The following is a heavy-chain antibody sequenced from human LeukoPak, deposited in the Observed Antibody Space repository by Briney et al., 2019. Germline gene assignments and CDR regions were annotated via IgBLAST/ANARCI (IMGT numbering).Heavy chain of an antibody. D-gene: IGHD6-6*01. J-gene: IGHJ4*02. CDR1: ARSISSYY. V-gene: IGHV4-34*01. CDR3: ARGRRQLVRPFDY. CDR2: INHSGST. Sequence: SETLSLTCTVSARSISSYYWSWIRQPPGKGLEWIGEINHSGSTNYNPSLKSRVTISVDTSKNQFSLKLSSVTAADTAVYYCARGRRQLVRPFDYWGQGTLVTVSS.